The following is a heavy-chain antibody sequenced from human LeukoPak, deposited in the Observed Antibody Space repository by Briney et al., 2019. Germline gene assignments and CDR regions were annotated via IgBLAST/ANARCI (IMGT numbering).Heavy chain of an antibody. D-gene: IGHD5-24*01. CDR2: MNPNSGNT. J-gene: IGHJ4*02. Sequence: GASVKVSCKASGYTFTSYDINWVRQATGQGLEWTGWMNPNSGNTGYAQKFQGRVTMSRNTSISTAYMELSSLRSEDTAVYYCARGRVEMATIDFDYWGQGTLVTVSS. V-gene: IGHV1-8*01. CDR3: ARGRVEMATIDFDY. CDR1: GYTFTSYD.